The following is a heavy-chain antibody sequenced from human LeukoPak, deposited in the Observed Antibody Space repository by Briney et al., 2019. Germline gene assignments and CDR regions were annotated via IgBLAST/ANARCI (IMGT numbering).Heavy chain of an antibody. CDR2: ISGSGGST. D-gene: IGHD2-2*02. J-gene: IGHJ3*02. CDR3: AKGIRCSSTSCYIAFDI. V-gene: IGHV3-23*01. Sequence: PGGSLRLSCAASGFTFSSYAMSWVRQAPGKGLKWVSAISGSGGSTYYADSVKGRFTISRDNSKNTLYLQMNSLRAEDTAVYYCAKGIRCSSTSCYIAFDIWGQGTMVTVSS. CDR1: GFTFSSYA.